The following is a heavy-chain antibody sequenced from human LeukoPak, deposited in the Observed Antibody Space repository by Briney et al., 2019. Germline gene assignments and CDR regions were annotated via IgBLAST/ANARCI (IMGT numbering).Heavy chain of an antibody. CDR2: IWYDGSNI. Sequence: SGGSLRLSCAASGFTFSSYGMHWVRQAPGKGLEWLAVIWYDGSNIYYADPVKGRFAISRDNSKNTLYLQMNSLRAEDTAVYYCGRVGCTGGNCKPYAYYATDVWARGPRSPSP. CDR3: GRVGCTGGNCKPYAYYATDV. J-gene: IGHJ6*02. CDR1: GFTFSSYG. V-gene: IGHV3-33*01. D-gene: IGHD2-15*01.